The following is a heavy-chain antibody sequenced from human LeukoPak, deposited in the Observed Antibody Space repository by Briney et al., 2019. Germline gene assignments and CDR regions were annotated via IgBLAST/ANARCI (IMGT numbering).Heavy chain of an antibody. D-gene: IGHD6-19*01. V-gene: IGHV4-59*08. CDR1: GGSISTYY. CDR2: LYYNGIT. CDR3: ARRLAVTGRYYFDY. J-gene: IGHJ4*02. Sequence: SETLPLTCFVSGGSISTYYWTWIRQPPGKGLEWIGFLYYNGITKYSPSLQSRVTISVDTSKNQFSLKLNSVTAADTAVYCCARRLAVTGRYYFDYWGQGALVTVSS.